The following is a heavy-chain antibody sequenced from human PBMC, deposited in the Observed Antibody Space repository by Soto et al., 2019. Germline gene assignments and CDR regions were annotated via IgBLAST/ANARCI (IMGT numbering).Heavy chain of an antibody. J-gene: IGHJ4*02. CDR1: GFTFSSYS. V-gene: IGHV3-48*01. CDR3: ARVKGYALDY. Sequence: GGSLRLSCAASGFTFSSYSMNWVRQAPGKGLEWVSYISSSSSTIYYADSVKGRFTISRDNAKNSLYLQMNSLRAEDTAVYYCARVKGYALDYWGQGTLVTVSS. D-gene: IGHD5-12*01. CDR2: ISSSSSTI.